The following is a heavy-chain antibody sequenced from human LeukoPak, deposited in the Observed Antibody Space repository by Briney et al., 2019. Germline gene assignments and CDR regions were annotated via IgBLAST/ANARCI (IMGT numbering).Heavy chain of an antibody. D-gene: IGHD3-22*01. CDR3: ARVGGTKYYYDSSGAMDY. V-gene: IGHV4-59*01. Sequence: PSETLSHTGTVSGGSIRSYNWSWIRQPPGKGLEWIGYIYYSESTNYNPYLTSRVPISVDTSKNRFSLELSSVTAADTAVYYCARVGGTKYYYDSSGAMDYWGQGTLVTVSS. J-gene: IGHJ4*02. CDR1: GGSIRSYN. CDR2: IYYSEST.